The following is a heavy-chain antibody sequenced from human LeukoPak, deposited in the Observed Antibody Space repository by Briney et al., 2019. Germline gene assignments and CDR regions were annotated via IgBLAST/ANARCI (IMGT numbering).Heavy chain of an antibody. D-gene: IGHD1-14*01. CDR2: ISSSSSTI. CDR1: GFSLSNYN. CDR3: ATEPLYYYYMDV. J-gene: IGHJ6*03. V-gene: IGHV3-48*01. Sequence: GGSLRLSCAASGFSLSNYNMNWVRQAPGKGLEWLSSISSSSSTIFYADSVKGRLTISRGNAKNSLFLQMNSLRAEDTAVYYCATEPLYYYYMDVWGKGTTVTVSS.